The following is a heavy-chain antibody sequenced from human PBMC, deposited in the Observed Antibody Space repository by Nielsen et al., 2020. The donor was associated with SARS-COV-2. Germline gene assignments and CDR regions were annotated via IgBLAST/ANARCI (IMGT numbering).Heavy chain of an antibody. Sequence: GESLKISCAASGFTFSSYGMHWVRQAPGKELEWVAVISYDGSNKYYADSVKGRFTTSRDNSKNTLYLQMNSLRAEDTAVYYCAKEGGVGYWGQGTLVTVSS. CDR1: GFTFSSYG. V-gene: IGHV3-30*18. CDR3: AKEGGVGY. CDR2: ISYDGSNK. J-gene: IGHJ4*02. D-gene: IGHD1-26*01.